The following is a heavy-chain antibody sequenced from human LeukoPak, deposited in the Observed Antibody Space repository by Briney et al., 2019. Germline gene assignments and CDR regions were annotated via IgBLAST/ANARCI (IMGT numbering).Heavy chain of an antibody. D-gene: IGHD2-2*01. CDR2: IYTSGST. CDR3: ARHTRSYYYYMDV. CDR1: GGSISSYY. J-gene: IGHJ6*03. V-gene: IGHV4-4*07. Sequence: SETLSLTCTVSGGSISSYYWSWIRQPAGKGLEWIGVIYTSGSTKYNPSLKSRVAISVDTSKNQFSLKLSSVTAADTAVYYCARHTRSYYYYMDVWGKGTTVTVSS.